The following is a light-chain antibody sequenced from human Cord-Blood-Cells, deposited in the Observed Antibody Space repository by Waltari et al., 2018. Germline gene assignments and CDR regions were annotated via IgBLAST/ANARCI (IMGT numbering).Light chain of an antibody. Sequence: QSALTQPPSASGSPGQSVTISCTGTSSDVGGYNYVSWYQQHPGKATKLMIYEVSKRPSGVPDRFSGSKSGNTASLTVSGLQAEDEADYYCSPYAGSNNFVVFGGGTKLTVL. CDR3: SPYAGSNNFVV. J-gene: IGLJ2*01. CDR1: SSDVGGYNY. CDR2: EVS. V-gene: IGLV2-8*01.